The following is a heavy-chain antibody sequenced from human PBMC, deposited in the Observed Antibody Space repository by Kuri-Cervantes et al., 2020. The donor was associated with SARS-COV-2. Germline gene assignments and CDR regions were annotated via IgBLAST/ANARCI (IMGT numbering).Heavy chain of an antibody. CDR2: LDTSGST. CDR1: GVSVSGGTYY. Sequence: SETLSLTCDVSGVSVSGGTYYWSWIWQPAGKGLEWIGHLDTSGSTNYNPSLKSRVTISVDTSKNQFSLKLSSVTAADTAVYYCARDPNANHNNWFDPWGQGTLVTVSS. D-gene: IGHD4/OR15-4a*01. V-gene: IGHV4-61*10. CDR3: ARDPNANHNNWFDP. J-gene: IGHJ5*02.